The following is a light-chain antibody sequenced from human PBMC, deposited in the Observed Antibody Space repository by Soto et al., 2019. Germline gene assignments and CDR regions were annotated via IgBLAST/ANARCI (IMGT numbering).Light chain of an antibody. V-gene: IGKV1-39*01. CDR3: QQSHGIPYT. J-gene: IGKJ2*01. Sequence: DIQMTQSPSSLSASVGDRVTITCRASQTISTYLNWYQQNPGKAPKLLIYAASTLQSGVPSRFSGSGSGTDFTLTISSLQPEDVETYYCQQSHGIPYTFGQGTKLEIK. CDR2: AAS. CDR1: QTISTY.